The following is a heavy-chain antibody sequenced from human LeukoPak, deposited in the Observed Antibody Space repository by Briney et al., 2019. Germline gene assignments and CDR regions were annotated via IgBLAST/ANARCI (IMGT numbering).Heavy chain of an antibody. Sequence: GGSLRLSSAASGFNLGDYGMSWVRQAPGKGLEWVSGISWNSGSIGYADSVKGRFTISRDNAKNSLYLQMNSLRAEDMALYYCAKGVLRYFDPFDYWGQGTLVTVSS. CDR1: GFNLGDYG. CDR2: ISWNSGSI. V-gene: IGHV3-9*03. J-gene: IGHJ4*02. CDR3: AKGVLRYFDPFDY. D-gene: IGHD3-9*01.